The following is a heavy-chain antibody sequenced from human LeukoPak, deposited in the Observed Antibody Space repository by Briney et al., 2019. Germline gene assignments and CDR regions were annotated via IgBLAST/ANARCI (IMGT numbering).Heavy chain of an antibody. CDR3: VRDLTGENAFDI. V-gene: IGHV3-13*01. J-gene: IGHJ3*02. D-gene: IGHD3-16*01. CDR2: IGTAGDT. CDR1: GFTFRSYE. Sequence: PGGSLRLSCAASGFTFRSYEMHWVRRAPGKGLEWVSAIGTAGDTYYPDFVKGRFAISRADAKNSLYLQMDSLRAGDTAVYYCVRDLTGENAFDIWGQGTMVTVSS.